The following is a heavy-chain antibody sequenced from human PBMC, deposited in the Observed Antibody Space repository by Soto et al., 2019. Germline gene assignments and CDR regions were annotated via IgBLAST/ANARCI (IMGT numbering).Heavy chain of an antibody. Sequence: ASVKVSCKXSGYNFTSYDINCVRQATGQGLEWMGWMNPNSGATRYAQRFQGRVTMTRDTSISTAYMELSRLTSDDTAVYYCAREGGDIVQMVYALPWYWGQGTLVTVSS. CDR2: MNPNSGAT. CDR1: GYNFTSYD. D-gene: IGHD2-8*01. V-gene: IGHV1-2*02. J-gene: IGHJ4*02. CDR3: AREGGDIVQMVYALPWY.